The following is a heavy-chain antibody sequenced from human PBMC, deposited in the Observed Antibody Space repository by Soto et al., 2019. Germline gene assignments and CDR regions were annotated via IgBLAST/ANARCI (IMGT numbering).Heavy chain of an antibody. CDR2: INHSGST. J-gene: IGHJ4*02. CDR1: GGSFSGYY. D-gene: IGHD3-22*01. CDR3: ARVFDSSAHHDY. V-gene: IGHV4-34*01. Sequence: SETLSLTCAVYGGSFSGYYWSWIRQPPGKGLEWIGEINHSGSTNYNPSLKSRVTISVDTSKNQFSLKLSSVTAADTAVYYCARVFDSSAHHDYWGQGTLVTVSS.